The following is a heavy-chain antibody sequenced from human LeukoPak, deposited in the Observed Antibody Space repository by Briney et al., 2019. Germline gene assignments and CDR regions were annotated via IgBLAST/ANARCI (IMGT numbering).Heavy chain of an antibody. CDR3: ARTEFHYNSGGYSYNWFDP. J-gene: IGHJ5*02. CDR2: THISGNT. D-gene: IGHD3-22*01. Sequence: KPSETLSLTCTVSGGSISSYYWSWIRQPAGKGLEWIGHTHISGNTKYNPSLKSRVTISVDTSKNQFSLKLSSVTAADTAVYYCARTEFHYNSGGYSYNWFDPWGQGTLVTVSS. V-gene: IGHV4-4*07. CDR1: GGSISSYY.